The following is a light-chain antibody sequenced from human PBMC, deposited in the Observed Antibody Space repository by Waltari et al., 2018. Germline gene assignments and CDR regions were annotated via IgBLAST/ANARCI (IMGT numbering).Light chain of an antibody. V-gene: IGKV1-17*01. CDR2: AAS. J-gene: IGKJ3*01. CDR1: QGIDKE. Sequence: DIQMPQSPSSLSASLGDRVTVTCRASQGIDKELNWYQQKPGKAPTLLIYAASSLQRGVSSRFSGSGSGTDFTLTISRLQPEDVATYYCQQDYIIPFTFGPGTKLDIK. CDR3: QQDYIIPFT.